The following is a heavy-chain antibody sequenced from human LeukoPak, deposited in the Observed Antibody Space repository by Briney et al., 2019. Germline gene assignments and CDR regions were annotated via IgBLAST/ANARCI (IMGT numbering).Heavy chain of an antibody. CDR1: GYSFTSYW. Sequence: GESLKISCKGSGYSFTSYWIGWVRQMPGKGLEWMGIIYPGDSDTRYSPSFQGQVTISADKSISTAYLQWSSLKASDTAMYYCVLKGYSSSWYVDYWGQGTLVTVSS. CDR2: IYPGDSDT. D-gene: IGHD6-13*01. J-gene: IGHJ4*02. V-gene: IGHV5-51*01. CDR3: VLKGYSSSWYVDY.